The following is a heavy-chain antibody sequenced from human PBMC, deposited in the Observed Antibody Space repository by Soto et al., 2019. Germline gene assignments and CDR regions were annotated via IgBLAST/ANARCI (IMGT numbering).Heavy chain of an antibody. CDR2: IYYSGST. D-gene: IGHD3-10*01. V-gene: IGHV4-59*08. CDR1: GGSISSYY. CDR3: ARHLRITMVRGVIGYFDY. J-gene: IGHJ4*02. Sequence: SETLSLTCTVSGGSISSYYWSWIRQPPGKGLEWIGYIYYSGSTNYNPSLKSQITKSVDTSKNQLSLKLNSVTAADTAVNYCARHLRITMVRGVIGYFDYWGQGTLVTVSS.